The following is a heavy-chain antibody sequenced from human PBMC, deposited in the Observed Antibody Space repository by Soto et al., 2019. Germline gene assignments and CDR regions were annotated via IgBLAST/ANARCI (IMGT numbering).Heavy chain of an antibody. CDR1: GGSISSGGYY. J-gene: IGHJ6*02. CDR3: ARDRGPRTTPGMDV. CDR2: IYYSGST. V-gene: IGHV4-31*03. D-gene: IGHD4-17*01. Sequence: QVQLQESGPGLVKPSQTLSLTCTVSGGSISSGGYYWSWIRQHPGKGLEWIGYIYYSGSTYYNPSLKSRVTISVDTSKNQFSPKLSSVTAADTAVYYCARDRGPRTTPGMDVWGQGTTVTVSS.